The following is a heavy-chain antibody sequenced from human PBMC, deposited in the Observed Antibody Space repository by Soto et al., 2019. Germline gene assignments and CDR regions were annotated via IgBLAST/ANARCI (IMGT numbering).Heavy chain of an antibody. Sequence: EVQLVESGGGLGQPGGSLRLSCATSGFPFSIYNMNWVRQAPGKGLEWVSSITSSSTTIYYADSVKGRFTISRDNAKNSLHLQMTSLRVEDTAVYYCARMWSAYDPFDYWGQGTLVTVSS. V-gene: IGHV3-48*01. J-gene: IGHJ4*02. D-gene: IGHD5-12*01. CDR2: ITSSSTTI. CDR3: ARMWSAYDPFDY. CDR1: GFPFSIYN.